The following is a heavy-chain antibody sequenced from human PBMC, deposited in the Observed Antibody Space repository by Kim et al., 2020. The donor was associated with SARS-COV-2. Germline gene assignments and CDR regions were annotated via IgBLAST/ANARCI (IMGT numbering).Heavy chain of an antibody. J-gene: IGHJ6*02. CDR1: GFSFNNFG. Sequence: GGSLRLSCAASGFSFNNFGMHWVRQAPGKGLEWVALISYEVSKKYYADSLKGRFTISRDSSKNTLYLQMNSLRAEDTAVYYCAKDRSVFMITFGVESGGLDLWGQGTTVTVSS. CDR2: ISYEVSKK. V-gene: IGHV3-30*18. CDR3: AKDRSVFMITFGVESGGLDL. D-gene: IGHD3-16*01.